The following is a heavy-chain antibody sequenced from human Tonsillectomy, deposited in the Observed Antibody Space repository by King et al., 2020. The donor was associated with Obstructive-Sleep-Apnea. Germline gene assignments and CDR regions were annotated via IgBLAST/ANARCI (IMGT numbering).Heavy chain of an antibody. CDR3: AREDTTTFSFDP. Sequence: MPLQESGPRLVKPSQTLSLTCTVSGGSITGYTYYWTWIRQHPGKGLEWIGYIDYSGTTYYRSSLRSRVTISVDTSKNQFSLNLSSVTAADTAVYYCAREDTTTFSFDPWGQGTLVTVSS. J-gene: IGHJ5*02. D-gene: IGHD3-9*01. CDR2: IDYSGTT. CDR1: GGSITGYTYY. V-gene: IGHV4-31*03.